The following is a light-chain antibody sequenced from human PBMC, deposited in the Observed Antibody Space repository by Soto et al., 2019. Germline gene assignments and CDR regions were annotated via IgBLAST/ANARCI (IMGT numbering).Light chain of an antibody. V-gene: IGKV1-39*01. CDR2: AAS. CDR1: QSTGAN. CDR3: QQSFNTPPT. J-gene: IGKJ4*01. Sequence: DIQIPQSPSSLSASAGDRVTITCRASQSTGANLRWYQQKPGTAPKLLIYAASSLQSGVPSRFSGSGSGTDFTLTISNLQPEDFVSYFGQQSFNTPPTFGGGTKVEIK.